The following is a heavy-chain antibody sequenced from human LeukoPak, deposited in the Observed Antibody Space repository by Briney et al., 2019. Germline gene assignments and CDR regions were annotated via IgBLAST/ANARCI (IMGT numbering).Heavy chain of an antibody. J-gene: IGHJ3*02. CDR1: GGSSSSGDYY. CDR3: ARDSDSSGYWISYAFDI. V-gene: IGHV4-30-4*01. CDR2: IYYSGST. D-gene: IGHD3-22*01. Sequence: SETLSLTCTVSGGSSSSGDYYWSWIRQPPGKGLEWIGYIYYSGSTYYNPSLKSRVTISVDTSKNQFSLKLISVTAADTAVYYCARDSDSSGYWISYAFDIWGQGTMVTVSS.